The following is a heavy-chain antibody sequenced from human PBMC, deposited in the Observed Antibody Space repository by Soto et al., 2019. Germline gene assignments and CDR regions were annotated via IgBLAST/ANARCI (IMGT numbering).Heavy chain of an antibody. CDR3: ASTRYFDWLSFYYYGMDV. Sequence: SETLSLTCAVSGGSISSSNWWGWVRQPPGKGLEWIGEIYHSGSTNYNPSLKSRVTISVDKSKNQFSLKLSSVTAADTAVYYCASTRYFDWLSFYYYGMDVWGQGTTVTVSS. V-gene: IGHV4-4*02. D-gene: IGHD3-9*01. CDR2: IYHSGST. J-gene: IGHJ6*02. CDR1: GGSISSSNW.